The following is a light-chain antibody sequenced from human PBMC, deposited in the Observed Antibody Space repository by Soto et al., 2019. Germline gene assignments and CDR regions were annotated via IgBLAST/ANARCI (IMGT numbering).Light chain of an antibody. CDR3: QQSHA. J-gene: IGKJ2*01. V-gene: IGKV1-39*01. CDR1: QSISSS. CDR2: DAF. Sequence: DIQMTQSPSSLSASVGDRVTITCRASQSISSSLNWYQQRPGRAPKLLISDAFSLQSGVPSRFSGSESGTDFTLTISSLQPEDFATYYCQQSHAFGQGTKLEIK.